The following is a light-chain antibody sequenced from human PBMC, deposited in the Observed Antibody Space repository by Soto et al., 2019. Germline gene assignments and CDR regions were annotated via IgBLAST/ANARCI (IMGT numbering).Light chain of an antibody. CDR2: WAS. J-gene: IGKJ2*01. V-gene: IGKV4-1*01. Sequence: DIVMTQSPVSLAVSLGERATINCKSSQSVLYSSNNKNYLAWYQQKPGQPPKLLIYWASTRESGVPDRFSGSGSGTDFTLTISSLQAEDVAVYYCQQYDSTPYTFGQGTKLEIK. CDR3: QQYDSTPYT. CDR1: QSVLYSSNNKNY.